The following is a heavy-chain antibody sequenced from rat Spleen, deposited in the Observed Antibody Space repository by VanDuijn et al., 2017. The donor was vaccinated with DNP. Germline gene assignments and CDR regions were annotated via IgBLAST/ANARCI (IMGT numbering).Heavy chain of an antibody. V-gene: IGHV5-22*01. D-gene: IGHD1-1*01. J-gene: IGHJ2*01. CDR2: ISYDGSRT. CDR3: ARHYYSGDFFDY. CDR1: GFTFSDYY. Sequence: EVQLVETGGGLVQPGRSLKLSCAASGFTFSDYYMAWVRQAPTKGLEWVAYISYDGSRTYYRDSVKGRFTISRDNAKSTLYLQMDSLRSEDTATYYCARHYYSGDFFDYWGQGIMVTVSS.